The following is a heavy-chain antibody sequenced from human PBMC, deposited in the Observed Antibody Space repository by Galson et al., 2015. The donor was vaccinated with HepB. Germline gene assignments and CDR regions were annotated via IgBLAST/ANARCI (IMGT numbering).Heavy chain of an antibody. CDR3: ARNRGISD. CDR1: GFTFSSDW. CDR2: INQDGSEK. D-gene: IGHD1-26*01. J-gene: IGHJ4*02. V-gene: IGHV3-7*03. Sequence: SLRLSCAGSGFTFSSDWMNWVRQAPGQGLEWVANINQDGSEKYYVDSVKGRFTISRDNAKNSLYLQMNNLRAEDTAVYYCARNRGISDWGQGTLVTVSS.